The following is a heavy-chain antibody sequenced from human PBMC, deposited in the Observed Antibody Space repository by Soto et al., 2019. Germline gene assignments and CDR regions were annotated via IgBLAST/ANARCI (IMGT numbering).Heavy chain of an antibody. V-gene: IGHV4-39*01. Sequence: SETLSLTCTVSGGSISSSSYYWGWIRQPPGKGLEWIGSIYYSGSTYYNPSLKSRVTISADTSKNQFSLKLSSVTAADTAVYYCAVVGPILTGYPDYYYGMDVWGQGTTVTVSS. CDR3: AVVGPILTGYPDYYYGMDV. CDR2: IYYSGST. J-gene: IGHJ6*02. D-gene: IGHD3-9*01. CDR1: GGSISSSSYY.